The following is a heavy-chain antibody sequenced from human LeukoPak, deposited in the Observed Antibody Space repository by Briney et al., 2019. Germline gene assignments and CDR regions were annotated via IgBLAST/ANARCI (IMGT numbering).Heavy chain of an antibody. CDR2: IKQDGREE. D-gene: IGHD3-16*01. J-gene: IGHJ3*02. CDR1: RFTFSIYW. CDR3: AIERMGPRGTFDI. Sequence: GGSLRLSCVASRFTFSIYWMSWVRQAPGKGLEWVANIKQDGREEYYVDSVKGRFSISRDNAKNSLYLQMNSLRAEDTAVYYCAIERMGPRGTFDIWGQGTMVTVSS. V-gene: IGHV3-7*01.